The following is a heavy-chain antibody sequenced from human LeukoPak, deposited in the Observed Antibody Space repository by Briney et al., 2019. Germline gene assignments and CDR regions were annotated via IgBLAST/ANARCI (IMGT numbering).Heavy chain of an antibody. Sequence: PSQTLSLTCSVSGGSISSGRYYWSWIRQHPGKGLEWLGYIYYSGSTYYNPSLKSRLTISVDKPKNQFSLKLSSVTAADTAVYYCARDSLPAAPRDWGQGTLVTVSS. CDR1: GGSISSGRYY. V-gene: IGHV4-31*03. CDR2: IYYSGST. D-gene: IGHD2-2*01. CDR3: ARDSLPAAPRD. J-gene: IGHJ4*02.